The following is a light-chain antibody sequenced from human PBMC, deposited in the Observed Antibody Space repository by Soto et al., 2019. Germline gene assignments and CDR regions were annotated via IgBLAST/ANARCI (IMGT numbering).Light chain of an antibody. Sequence: QSALTQPASVSGSPGQSITIFCTGTSSDVGAHNYVSWYQQYPGKGPQLLIYEVSNRPSGVSSRFSGAKSGNTASLTISGLQTGDEADYYCCSYAGSSTPWVFGGGTKLTVL. J-gene: IGLJ3*02. V-gene: IGLV2-14*01. CDR3: CSYAGSSTPWV. CDR2: EVS. CDR1: SSDVGAHNY.